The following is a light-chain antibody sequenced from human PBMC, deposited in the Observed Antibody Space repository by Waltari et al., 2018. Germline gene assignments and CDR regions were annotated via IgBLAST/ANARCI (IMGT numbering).Light chain of an antibody. CDR2: DSS. CDR1: QNINNHY. V-gene: IGKV3-20*01. J-gene: IGKJ4*01. Sequence: EVILTQSPDTLSLSPGARATLSCRASQNINNHYLAWYQQKPGLAPRLLIYDSSSRATGVPDRFSGSGSGTDFTLTIGRLEPEDYAVYYCQQYENSPLTFGGGTQVETK. CDR3: QQYENSPLT.